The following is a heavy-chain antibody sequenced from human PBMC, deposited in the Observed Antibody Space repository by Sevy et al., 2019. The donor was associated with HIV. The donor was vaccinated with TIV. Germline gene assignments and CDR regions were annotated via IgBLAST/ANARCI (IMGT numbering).Heavy chain of an antibody. CDR1: GFTFSSYD. J-gene: IGHJ5*02. V-gene: IGHV3-48*03. CDR3: TRNGGAFDNGFDP. Sequence: GALRLSCTASGFTFSSYDMNWVRQAPGKRLEWVSKISSSGSSIYYADSVKGRFTISRDNAKNSLNLQMNSLRAEDMAVYYCTRNGGAFDNGFDPWGQGTLVTVSS. CDR2: ISSSGSSI. D-gene: IGHD2-8*01.